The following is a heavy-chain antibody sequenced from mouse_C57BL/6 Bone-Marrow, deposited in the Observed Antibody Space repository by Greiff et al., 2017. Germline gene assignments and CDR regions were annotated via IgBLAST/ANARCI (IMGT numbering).Heavy chain of an antibody. CDR3: ARAYYKGEDY. CDR1: GYTFTSYW. J-gene: IGHJ4*01. CDR2: IHHNSGST. V-gene: IGHV1-64*01. D-gene: IGHD2-12*01. Sequence: QVQLQQPGAELVKPGASVKLSCKASGYTFTSYWMHWVKQRPGQGLEWIGMIHHNSGSTNYNEKFKSKATLTVDKSSSTAYMQLSSLTSEDSAVYYCARAYYKGEDYWGQGTSVTVSS.